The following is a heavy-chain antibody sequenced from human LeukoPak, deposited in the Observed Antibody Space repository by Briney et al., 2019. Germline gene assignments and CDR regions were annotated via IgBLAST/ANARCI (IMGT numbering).Heavy chain of an antibody. CDR1: GYTFTSYD. CDR2: MNPNSGNT. D-gene: IGHD3-10*01. CDR3: ARAVDITMVRGVKGDYFDY. J-gene: IGHJ4*02. Sequence: ASVKVSCKASGYTFTSYDINWVRQATGQGLEWMGWMNPNSGNTGYAQKFQGRVTMTRNTSISTAYMELSSLRSEDMAVYYCARAVDITMVRGVKGDYFDYWGQGTLSPSPQ. V-gene: IGHV1-8*01.